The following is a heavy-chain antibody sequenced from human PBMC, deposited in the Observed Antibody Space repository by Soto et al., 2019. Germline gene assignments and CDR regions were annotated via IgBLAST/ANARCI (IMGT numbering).Heavy chain of an antibody. CDR2: INVGNGNT. CDR3: ARLRYFDWLLYGRGFDY. D-gene: IGHD3-9*01. CDR1: GYTFTSYA. J-gene: IGHJ4*02. V-gene: IGHV1-3*01. Sequence: APVKVSCKASGYTFTSYAIHWVRQAPGQRLEWMGWINVGNGNTKYSQKFHDRVTIIRDTSADTAYMEVSSLRSEDTAVYYCARLRYFDWLLYGRGFDYWGQGTLVTVSS.